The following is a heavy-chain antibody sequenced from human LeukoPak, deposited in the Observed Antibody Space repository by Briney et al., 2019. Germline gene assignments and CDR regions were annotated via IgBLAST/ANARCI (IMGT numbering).Heavy chain of an antibody. CDR1: GFTFSNFG. CDR2: ISSSSSYI. CDR3: AIDRYSSGWYTFDY. J-gene: IGHJ4*02. D-gene: IGHD6-19*01. V-gene: IGHV3-21*01. Sequence: GGSLRLSCAASGFTFSNFGINWVRQAQGKGLEWVSSISSSSSYISYADSVKGRFTISRDNAKNSLDLQMNSMRAEDTAVYYCAIDRYSSGWYTFDYWGQGTLVTVSS.